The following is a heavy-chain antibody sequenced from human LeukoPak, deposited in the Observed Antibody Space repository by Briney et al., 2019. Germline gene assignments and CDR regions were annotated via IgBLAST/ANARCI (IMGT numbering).Heavy chain of an antibody. CDR3: AVDSNYLRYFDY. D-gene: IGHD4-11*01. Sequence: SETLSLTCTVSGGSISSSSYYWSWIRQPPGKGLEWIGEINHSGSTNYNPSLKSRVTISVDTSKNQFSLKLSSVTAADTAVYYCAVDSNYLRYFDYWGQGTLVTVSS. V-gene: IGHV4-39*07. CDR2: INHSGST. J-gene: IGHJ4*02. CDR1: GGSISSSSYY.